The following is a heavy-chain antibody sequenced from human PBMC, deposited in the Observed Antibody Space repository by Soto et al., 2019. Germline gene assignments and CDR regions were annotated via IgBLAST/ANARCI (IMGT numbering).Heavy chain of an antibody. J-gene: IGHJ4*02. D-gene: IGHD6-13*01. V-gene: IGHV3-33*01. CDR2: IWYDGSNK. CDR1: GFTFSSYG. Sequence: GGSLRLSCAASGFTFSSYGMHWVRQAPGKGLEWVAVIWYDGSNKYYADSVKGRFTISRDNSKNTLYLQMNSLRAEDTAVYYCAREEEGAWLSSRWYFDYWGQGTLVTVSS. CDR3: AREEEGAWLSSRWYFDY.